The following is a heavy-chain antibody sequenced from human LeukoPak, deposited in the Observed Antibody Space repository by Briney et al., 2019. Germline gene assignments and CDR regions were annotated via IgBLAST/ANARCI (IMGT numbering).Heavy chain of an antibody. Sequence: GGSLRLSCAASGFTFSSYAMSWVRQAPGKGLEWVGRIKSKTDGGTTDYAAPLKGRFTISRDDSRNTLYLQMNSLKTEDTALYYCTTDRYFDWLPSVYWGQGTVVTVSS. CDR2: IKSKTDGGTT. CDR1: GFTFSSYA. D-gene: IGHD3-9*01. CDR3: TTDRYFDWLPSVY. V-gene: IGHV3-15*01. J-gene: IGHJ4*02.